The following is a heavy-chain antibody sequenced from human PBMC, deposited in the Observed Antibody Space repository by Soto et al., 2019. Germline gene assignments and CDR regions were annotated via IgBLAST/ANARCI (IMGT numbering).Heavy chain of an antibody. Sequence: QVQLVQSGAEVKKPGASVKVSCKASGYTFTSYGISWVRQAPGQGLEWMGWISAYNGNTNYAQKLQGRVTMTTDTSTSRADMELRSLRSDDTAVYYCAGDLTEDDGDWGTHGYYYYGMDVWGQGTTVTVSS. CDR2: ISAYNGNT. D-gene: IGHD7-27*01. J-gene: IGHJ6*02. CDR1: GYTFTSYG. CDR3: AGDLTEDDGDWGTHGYYYYGMDV. V-gene: IGHV1-18*01.